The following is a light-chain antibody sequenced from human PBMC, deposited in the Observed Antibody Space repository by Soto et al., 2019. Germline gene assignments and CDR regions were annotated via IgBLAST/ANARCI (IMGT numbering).Light chain of an antibody. CDR1: TSDVGGYDY. CDR3: TSYTSGSLYV. V-gene: IGLV2-14*01. CDR2: DVS. Sequence: QSALTQPASVSGSPGQSLTMSCTGTTSDVGGYDYVSWYQQHPGKAPKLIIYDVSNRPPGISDRFSGSKFGNTASLTISGLQAEDEADYYCTSYTSGSLYVFGTGTKLTVL. J-gene: IGLJ1*01.